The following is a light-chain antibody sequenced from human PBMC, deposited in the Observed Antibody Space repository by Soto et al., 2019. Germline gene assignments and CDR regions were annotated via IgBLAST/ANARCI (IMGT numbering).Light chain of an antibody. CDR1: QSVSRL. CDR2: NAS. V-gene: IGKV3-11*01. Sequence: EIVLTQSPATLSLSPGERAALSCRASQSVSRLIAWYQQKPGQAPRLLIYNASNRATGIPARFSGSGSGTDFTLTISSLEPEDFAVYYCQQRSNWPQFTFGQGTRLEIK. J-gene: IGKJ5*01. CDR3: QQRSNWPQFT.